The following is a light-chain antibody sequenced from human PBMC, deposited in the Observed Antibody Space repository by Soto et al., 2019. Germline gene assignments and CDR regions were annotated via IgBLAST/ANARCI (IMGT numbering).Light chain of an antibody. J-gene: IGKJ1*01. Sequence: DIVLTQSPGTLSLSPGERATLSCRSSQSVSSNYLAWYQQKPDQAPRLVIYDVSGRATGIPDRFSGSGSGTVFTLTISRLEPEDSAVYYCQQYGISPTFGQGTKVEIK. CDR2: DVS. CDR1: QSVSSNY. V-gene: IGKV3-20*01. CDR3: QQYGISPT.